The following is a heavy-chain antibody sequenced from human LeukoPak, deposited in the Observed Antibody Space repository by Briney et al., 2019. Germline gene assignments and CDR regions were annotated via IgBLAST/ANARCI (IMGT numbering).Heavy chain of an antibody. CDR2: MNPNSGNT. CDR1: GYTFTSYD. V-gene: IGHV1-8*01. Sequence: GASVKVSCKASGYTFTSYDINWVRQATGQGLEWMGWMNPNSGNTGYAQKFQGRVTMTRNTSISTAYMELSSLRSEDTAVYYCARRPEDIVVGATMSWAWFDPWGQGTLVTVSS. D-gene: IGHD1-26*01. CDR3: ARRPEDIVVGATMSWAWFDP. J-gene: IGHJ5*02.